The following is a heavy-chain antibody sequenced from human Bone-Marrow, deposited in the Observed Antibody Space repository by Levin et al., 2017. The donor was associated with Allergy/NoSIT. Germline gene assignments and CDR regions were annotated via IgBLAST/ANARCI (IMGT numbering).Heavy chain of an antibody. CDR3: AGRNYYCSGNFDY. J-gene: IGHJ4*02. CDR2: INWNGGST. CDR1: GFIFDDYA. Sequence: AGGSLRLSCVASGFIFDDYAMSWVRQAPGKGLEWVSGINWNGGSTDYADSVKGRFTISRDNAKNSLYLQMNSLRAEDTALYYCAGRNYYCSGNFDYWGQGTLVTVSS. V-gene: IGHV3-20*04. D-gene: IGHD3-10*01.